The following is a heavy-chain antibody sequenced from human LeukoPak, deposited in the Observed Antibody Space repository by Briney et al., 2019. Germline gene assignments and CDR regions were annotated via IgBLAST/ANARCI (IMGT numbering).Heavy chain of an antibody. V-gene: IGHV3-49*03. CDR1: GFTFGDYA. Sequence: GGSLRLSCTASGFTFGDYAMSWFRQAPGKGLEWVGFIRSKAYGGTTEYAVSVKGRFTISRDDSKSIAYLQMNSLKTEDTAVYYCTRFLYSSSNYFDYWGQGTLVTVSS. CDR3: TRFLYSSSNYFDY. D-gene: IGHD6-6*01. CDR2: IRSKAYGGTT. J-gene: IGHJ4*02.